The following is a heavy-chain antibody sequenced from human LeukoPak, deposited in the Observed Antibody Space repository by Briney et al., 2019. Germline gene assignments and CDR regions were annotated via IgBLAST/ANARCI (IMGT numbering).Heavy chain of an antibody. CDR2: VSGGAEAT. V-gene: IGHV3-23*01. J-gene: IGHJ4*02. D-gene: IGHD6-19*01. CDR1: GFCFRDYA. Sequence: GGSLRLSCAASGFCFRDYAMTWVRQAPGKGLEWVSAVSGGAEATYYADSVKGRFAISRDNSKSALYLQMNSLRAEDTAIYYCAKDTPLTAYTSGWSNNCFDYWGQGTLVTVSS. CDR3: AKDTPLTAYTSGWSNNCFDY.